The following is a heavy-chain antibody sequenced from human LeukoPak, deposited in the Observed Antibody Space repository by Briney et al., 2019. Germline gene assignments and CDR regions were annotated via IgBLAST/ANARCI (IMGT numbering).Heavy chain of an antibody. CDR1: GGSISSYY. D-gene: IGHD6-13*01. V-gene: IGHV4-59*08. Sequence: SETLSLTCTVSGGSISSYYWSWIRQPPGKGLEWIGYIYYSGSTNYNPSLKSRVTISVDTSKNQFSLKLSSVTAADTAVYYCARHLHSSGWYNPFDYWGQGTLVTVSS. CDR2: IYYSGST. J-gene: IGHJ4*02. CDR3: ARHLHSSGWYNPFDY.